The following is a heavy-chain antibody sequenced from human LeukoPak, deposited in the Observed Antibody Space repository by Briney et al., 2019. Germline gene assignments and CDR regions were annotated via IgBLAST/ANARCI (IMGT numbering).Heavy chain of an antibody. CDR3: AREAVRYDGAYYYYMDV. V-gene: IGHV4-59*12. Sequence: SETLSLTCTVSGGSISSYYWSWIRQPPGKGLEWIGYIYYSGSTNYNPSLKSRVTMSVDTSKNQFSLKLSSVTAADTAVYYCAREAVRYDGAYYYYMDVWGKGTTVTISS. CDR1: GGSISSYY. J-gene: IGHJ6*03. D-gene: IGHD4-17*01. CDR2: IYYSGST.